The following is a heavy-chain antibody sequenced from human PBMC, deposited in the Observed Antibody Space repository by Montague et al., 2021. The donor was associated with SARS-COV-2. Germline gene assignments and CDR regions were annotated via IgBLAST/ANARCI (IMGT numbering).Heavy chain of an antibody. V-gene: IGHV4-39*01. D-gene: IGHD3-22*01. CDR3: ARHGKTRIAMIVVVIGYFDY. J-gene: IGHJ4*02. Sequence: SETLYLTCTVSGGSISSSSYYWGWIRHPPGKGLEWIGSIYYSGSTYYDPSLKIRVTISVDTSKNQFSLKLRPVTAADTAVYYCARHGKTRIAMIVVVIGYFDYWGQGTLVTVSS. CDR2: IYYSGST. CDR1: GGSISSSSYY.